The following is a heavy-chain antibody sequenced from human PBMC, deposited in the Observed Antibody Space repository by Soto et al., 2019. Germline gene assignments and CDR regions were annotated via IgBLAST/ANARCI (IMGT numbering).Heavy chain of an antibody. CDR3: AKVSRESSPYDAFDI. CDR1: GYTFTGYY. V-gene: IGHV1-2*04. Sequence: ASVKVSCKASGYTFTGYYMHWVRQAPGQGLEWMGWINPNSGGTNYAQKFQGWVTMTRDTSISTAYMELSRLRSDDTAVYYCAKVSRESSPYDAFDIWGQGTRSPSHQ. D-gene: IGHD6-6*01. J-gene: IGHJ3*02. CDR2: INPNSGGT.